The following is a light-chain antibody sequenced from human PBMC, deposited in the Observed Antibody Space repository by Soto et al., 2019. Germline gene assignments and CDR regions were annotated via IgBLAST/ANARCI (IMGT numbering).Light chain of an antibody. CDR3: QQYGSSPRT. CDR2: GAS. J-gene: IGKJ2*01. CDR1: QSVSNSY. V-gene: IGKV3-20*01. Sequence: EIVLTQSPGTLSLSPGERATLSCRASQSVSNSYLAWYQQKPGQASRLLIYGASSRATGIPDRFSGSGSGTDFTLTISRLEPEDFAVYYCQQYGSSPRTFGQGTKLEIK.